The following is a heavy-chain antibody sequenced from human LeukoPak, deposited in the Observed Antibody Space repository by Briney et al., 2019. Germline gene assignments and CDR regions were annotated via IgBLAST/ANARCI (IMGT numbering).Heavy chain of an antibody. D-gene: IGHD2-2*01. CDR2: IYYSGST. CDR3: ARRSIDIVVVPAAHNFDY. CDR1: GGSIGSGDYY. V-gene: IGHV4-30-4*01. J-gene: IGHJ4*02. Sequence: SQTLSLTCTVSGGSIGSGDYYWSWIRQPPGKGLEWIGYIYYSGSTYYNPSLKSRVTISVDTSKNQFSLKLSSVTAADTAVYYCARRSIDIVVVPAAHNFDYWGQGTLVTVSS.